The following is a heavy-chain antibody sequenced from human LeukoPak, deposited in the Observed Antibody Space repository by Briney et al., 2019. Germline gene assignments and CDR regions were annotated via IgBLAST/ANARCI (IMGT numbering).Heavy chain of an antibody. CDR3: ARGQVYFDY. Sequence: PSETLSLTCTVSGASISSYYWSWIRQPPGKGLEYIGYIYYSGYTTYNPSLKSRVTISLDTSRNKFPLKLTSVTAADTAVYYCARGQVYFDYWGQGALVTVSS. V-gene: IGHV4-59*01. J-gene: IGHJ4*02. CDR1: GASISSYY. CDR2: IYYSGYT.